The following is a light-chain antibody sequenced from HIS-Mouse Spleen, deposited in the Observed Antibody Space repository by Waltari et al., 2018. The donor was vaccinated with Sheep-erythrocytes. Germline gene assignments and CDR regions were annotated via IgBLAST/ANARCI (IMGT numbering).Light chain of an antibody. Sequence: LTQPPSVSVSPGPTASITCSGDKLGDKYACWYQQKPGQSPVLVIYQDSKRPSGIPERFSGSNSGNTATLTISGTQAMDEADYYCQAWDSSTAWVFGGGTKLTVL. CDR2: QDS. CDR3: QAWDSSTAWV. J-gene: IGLJ3*02. CDR1: KLGDKY. V-gene: IGLV3-1*01.